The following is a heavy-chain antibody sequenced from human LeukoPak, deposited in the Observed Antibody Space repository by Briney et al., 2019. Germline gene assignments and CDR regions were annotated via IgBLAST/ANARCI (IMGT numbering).Heavy chain of an antibody. CDR2: INPDGSTT. V-gene: IGHV3-74*01. CDR1: GFTFTNYW. J-gene: IGHJ4*02. Sequence: GGSLRLSCAASGFTFTNYWMFWVRQAPGKGLVWVSGINPDGSTTTYADSVKGRFTISRENAKSTLYLHMNILRVEDTAVYYCARGRYGDYHWGQGILVTVSS. CDR3: ARGRYGDYH. D-gene: IGHD4-17*01.